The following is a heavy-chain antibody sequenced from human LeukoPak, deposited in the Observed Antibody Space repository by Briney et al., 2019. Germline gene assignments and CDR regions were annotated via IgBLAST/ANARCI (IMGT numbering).Heavy chain of an antibody. D-gene: IGHD5-18*01. J-gene: IGHJ4*02. Sequence: SETLSLTCAVYGGSFSGYYWSWIRQPPGKGLEWIGEINHSGSTNYNPSLKSRVTISVDTSKNQFSLKLSSVTAADTAVYYCARGSGYNYGEIDYWGQGTLVTVSS. V-gene: IGHV4-34*01. CDR1: GGSFSGYY. CDR2: INHSGST. CDR3: ARGSGYNYGEIDY.